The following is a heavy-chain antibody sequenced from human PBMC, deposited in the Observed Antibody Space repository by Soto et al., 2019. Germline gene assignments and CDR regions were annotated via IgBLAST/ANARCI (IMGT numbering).Heavy chain of an antibody. J-gene: IGHJ4*02. CDR2: ISGSGGST. Sequence: EVQLLESGGGLVQPGGSLRLSCAASGLTFRAFSMSWVRQPPGKGLEWVSGISGSGGSTYYADSVKGRLTISRDSSSNTLYLQMSSLRAEDTAVYYCAKSRGDSWYLYYYDYWGQGPLVTVSS. V-gene: IGHV3-23*01. CDR3: AKSRGDSWYLYYYDY. CDR1: GLTFRAFS. D-gene: IGHD5-12*01.